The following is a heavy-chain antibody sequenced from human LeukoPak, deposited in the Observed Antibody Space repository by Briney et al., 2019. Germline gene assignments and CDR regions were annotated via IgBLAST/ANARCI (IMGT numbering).Heavy chain of an antibody. Sequence: SETLSLTCAVYGGSFSGYYWSWIRQPPGKGLEWIGEINHSGSTNYSPSLKSRVTISVDTSKNQFSLKLSSVTAADTAAYYCARTTMVRGTYYMDVWGKGTTVTISS. CDR3: ARTTMVRGTYYMDV. CDR2: INHSGST. V-gene: IGHV4-34*01. CDR1: GGSFSGYY. D-gene: IGHD3-10*01. J-gene: IGHJ6*03.